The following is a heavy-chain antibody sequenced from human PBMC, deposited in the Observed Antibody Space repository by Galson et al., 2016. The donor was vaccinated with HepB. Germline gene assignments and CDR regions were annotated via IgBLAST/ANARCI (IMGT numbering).Heavy chain of an antibody. CDR1: GFTFTSYW. Sequence: SLRLSCAASGFTFTSYWIHWVRPVPGEGLVWVTRITSDGSGTYYAVSVKGRFTISRDNAKNKVYLHMNSLRVEDTAVYYCARVGVIPYYYYGMDVWGQGTMVIVSS. J-gene: IGHJ6*01. D-gene: IGHD3-10*01. CDR2: ITSDGSGT. CDR3: ARVGVIPYYYYGMDV. V-gene: IGHV3-74*01.